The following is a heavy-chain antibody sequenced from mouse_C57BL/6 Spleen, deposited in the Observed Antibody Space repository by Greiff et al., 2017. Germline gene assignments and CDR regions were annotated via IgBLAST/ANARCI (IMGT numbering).Heavy chain of an antibody. CDR1: GYTFTDYY. CDR2: INPNNGGT. J-gene: IGHJ2*01. V-gene: IGHV1-26*01. Sequence: VQLQQSGPELVKPGASVKISCKASGYTFTDYYMNWVKQSHGKSLEWIGDINPNNGGTSYNQKFKGKATLTVDKSSSTAYMELRSLTSEDSAVYYCARSPNWGPFDYWGQGTTLTVSS. CDR3: ARSPNWGPFDY. D-gene: IGHD4-1*01.